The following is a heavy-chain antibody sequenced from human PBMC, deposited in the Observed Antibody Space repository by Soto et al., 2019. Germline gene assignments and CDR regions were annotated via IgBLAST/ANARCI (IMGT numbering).Heavy chain of an antibody. CDR3: ARESLRSNLWLQASKYYYYYYGMDV. J-gene: IGHJ6*02. CDR1: GVTFSSYA. Sequence: GASVKVSCKASGVTFSSYAISWVRQAPGQGLEWMGGIIPIFGTANYAQKFQGRVTITADESTSTAYMELSSLRSEDTAVYYCARESLRSNLWLQASKYYYYYYGMDVWGQGTTVTVSS. CDR2: IIPIFGTA. D-gene: IGHD5-18*01. V-gene: IGHV1-69*13.